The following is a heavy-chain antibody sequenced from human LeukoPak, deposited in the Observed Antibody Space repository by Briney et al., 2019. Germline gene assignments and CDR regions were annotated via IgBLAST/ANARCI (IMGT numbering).Heavy chain of an antibody. CDR2: INHSGST. Sequence: SETLSLTCAVYGGSFSGYYWSWIRQPPGKGLEWIGEINHSGSTNYNPSLKSRVTISVDTSKNQFSLKLSSVTAADTAVYYCARRHRHCSSTSCYRSAFDIWGQGTMVTVSS. D-gene: IGHD2-2*02. J-gene: IGHJ3*02. V-gene: IGHV4-34*01. CDR3: ARRHRHCSSTSCYRSAFDI. CDR1: GGSFSGYY.